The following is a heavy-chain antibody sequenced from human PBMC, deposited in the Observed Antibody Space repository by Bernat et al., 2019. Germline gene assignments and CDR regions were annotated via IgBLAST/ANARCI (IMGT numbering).Heavy chain of an antibody. V-gene: IGHV3-7*01. CDR2: IKEDGSEK. D-gene: IGHD1-1*01. J-gene: IGHJ4*02. CDR1: GFTLSNYW. CDR3: ARGRWKY. Sequence: EVQLVESGGGLVQPGESLRLSCTASGFTLSNYWMSWVRQAPGKGLEWVANIKEDGSEKYYVDSVKGRFTISRDNAKNSLDLQMNSLRTEDTAVYYCARGRWKYWGQGTLVTVSS.